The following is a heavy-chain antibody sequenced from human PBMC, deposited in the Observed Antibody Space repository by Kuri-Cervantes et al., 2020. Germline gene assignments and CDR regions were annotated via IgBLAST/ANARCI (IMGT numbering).Heavy chain of an antibody. Sequence: GESLKISCVASGFTFSSYWMSWVRQAPGKGLEWVANIKQDGSEKYYVDSVKGRFTISRDNAKNSLYLQMNSLRAEDTAVYYCARDRASYYDSSGYYSGYWGQGTLVTVSS. CDR1: GFTFSSYW. D-gene: IGHD3-22*01. CDR3: ARDRASYYDSSGYYSGY. V-gene: IGHV3-7*01. J-gene: IGHJ4*02. CDR2: IKQDGSEK.